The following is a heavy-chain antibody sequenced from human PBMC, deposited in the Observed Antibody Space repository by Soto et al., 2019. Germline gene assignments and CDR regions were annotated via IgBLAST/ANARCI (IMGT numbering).Heavy chain of an antibody. CDR2: MNPNTGDT. J-gene: IGHJ4*02. Sequence: QVQLVQSGAEVKKPGASVKVSCKASGYTFISYDINWVRQATGQALEWMGWMNPNTGDTGYAQKFQGRVTMTRNTSINTATLELSSLRSDDTAVYFCARGDGDIFDYWGQGTLVTVSS. V-gene: IGHV1-8*01. CDR1: GYTFISYD. CDR3: ARGDGDIFDY.